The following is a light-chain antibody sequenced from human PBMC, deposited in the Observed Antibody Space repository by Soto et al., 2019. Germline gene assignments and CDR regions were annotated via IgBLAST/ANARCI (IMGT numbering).Light chain of an antibody. Sequence: DIQMTQYPSSLSASVGDRATITCQASQDISNYLNWYQQKPGKAPKLLIYDASNLETGVPSRFSGSGSGPDFTFTISILQPEDIATYYCQQYDNLPSFGGGTKVEIK. J-gene: IGKJ4*01. V-gene: IGKV1-33*01. CDR3: QQYDNLPS. CDR1: QDISNY. CDR2: DAS.